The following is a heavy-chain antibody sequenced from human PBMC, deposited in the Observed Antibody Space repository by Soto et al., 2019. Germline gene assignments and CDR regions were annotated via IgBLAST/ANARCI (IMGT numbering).Heavy chain of an antibody. Sequence: PGGSLRLSCAASGFTFSSYGMHWVRQAPGKGLEWVAVISYDGSNKYYADSVKGRFTISRDNSKNTLYLQMNSLRAEDTAVYYYAKYYYDSSGLYYYYYYYGMAGWGQGTTVTVS. V-gene: IGHV3-30*18. D-gene: IGHD3-22*01. CDR1: GFTFSSYG. CDR2: ISYDGSNK. CDR3: AKYYYDSSGLYYYYYYYGMAG. J-gene: IGHJ6*02.